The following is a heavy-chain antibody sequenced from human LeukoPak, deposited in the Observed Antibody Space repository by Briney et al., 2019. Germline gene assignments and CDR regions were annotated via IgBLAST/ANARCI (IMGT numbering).Heavy chain of an antibody. D-gene: IGHD3-10*01. V-gene: IGHV3-23*01. Sequence: GGSLRLSCVVSRFTFSSYVMSWVRQAPGKGLEWVSAISGSGGNTYYADSVKGRFTISRDNSKNTLYLQMNSLRAEDTAVYYCAKVHYYDSGSYRYYFDYWVQGTLVTVSS. CDR2: ISGSGGNT. J-gene: IGHJ4*02. CDR3: AKVHYYDSGSYRYYFDY. CDR1: RFTFSSYV.